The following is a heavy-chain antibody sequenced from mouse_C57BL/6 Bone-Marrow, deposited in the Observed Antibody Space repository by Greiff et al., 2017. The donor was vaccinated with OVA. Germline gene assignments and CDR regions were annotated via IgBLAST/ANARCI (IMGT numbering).Heavy chain of an antibody. CDR1: GYTFTDYY. V-gene: IGHV1-26*01. CDR3: ARWGGTMVTTDGLYYAMDY. CDR2: INPNNGGT. D-gene: IGHD2-2*01. Sequence: EVKLQQSGPELVKPGASVKISCKASGYTFTDYYMNWVKQSHGKSLEWIGDINPNNGGTSYNQKFKGKATLTVDKSSSTAYMELRSLTSEDSAVYYCARWGGTMVTTDGLYYAMDYWGQGTSVTVSS. J-gene: IGHJ4*01.